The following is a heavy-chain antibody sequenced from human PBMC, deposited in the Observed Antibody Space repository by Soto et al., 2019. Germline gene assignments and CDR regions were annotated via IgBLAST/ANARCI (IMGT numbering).Heavy chain of an antibody. Sequence: WETLSLTCAIYGASLGGFHWTWLRQAPGKGLEWIGELIHGGSTNYNPSLKSRVSFSLDTSKNQFSLHLMSVTAADTAVYYCARSPLGYDYVRQTWREVGDSFDIWGRGTMVTVS. D-gene: IGHD3-16*01. J-gene: IGHJ3*02. CDR3: ARSPLGYDYVRQTWREVGDSFDI. CDR1: GASLGGFH. CDR2: LIHGGST. V-gene: IGHV4-34*12.